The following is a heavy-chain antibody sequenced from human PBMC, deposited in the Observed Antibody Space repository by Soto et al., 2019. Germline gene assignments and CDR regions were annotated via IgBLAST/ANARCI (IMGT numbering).Heavy chain of an antibody. Sequence: SVKVSCKASGGTFSSYAISWVRQAPGQGLEWMGGIIPIFGTANYAQKFQGRVTITADESTSTAYMELSSLRSEDTVVYYCARGIAAAGTNWFDPWGQGTLVTVSS. J-gene: IGHJ5*02. CDR2: IIPIFGTA. CDR3: ARGIAAAGTNWFDP. D-gene: IGHD6-13*01. CDR1: GGTFSSYA. V-gene: IGHV1-69*13.